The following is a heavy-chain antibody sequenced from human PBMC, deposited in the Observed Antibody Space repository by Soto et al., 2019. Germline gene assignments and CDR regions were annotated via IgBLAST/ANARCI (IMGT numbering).Heavy chain of an antibody. D-gene: IGHD3-10*01. CDR2: IIPILGIA. J-gene: IGHJ5*02. Sequence: QVQLVQSGAEVKKPGSSVKVSCKASGGTFSSYTISWVRQAPGQGLEWMGRIIPILGIANYAQKFQGRVTITADKSTSTAYMELSSLRSEDTAVYYCAYYYGSGSYSPWGQGTLFTVSS. CDR3: AYYYGSGSYSP. CDR1: GGTFSSYT. V-gene: IGHV1-69*02.